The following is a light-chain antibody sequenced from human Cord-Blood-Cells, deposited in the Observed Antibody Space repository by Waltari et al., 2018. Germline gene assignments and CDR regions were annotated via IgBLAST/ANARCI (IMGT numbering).Light chain of an antibody. CDR2: DVS. V-gene: IGLV2-11*01. CDR1: SRDVGAFNY. CDR3: CSYAGSSYV. Sequence: QSALPLPRSLSGSPGQPVPHSCPPASRDVGAFNYVSWYQQHPGKAPKLMIYDVSKRPSGVPDRFSGSKSGNTASLTISGLQAEDEADYYCCSYAGSSYVFGTGTKVTVL. J-gene: IGLJ1*01.